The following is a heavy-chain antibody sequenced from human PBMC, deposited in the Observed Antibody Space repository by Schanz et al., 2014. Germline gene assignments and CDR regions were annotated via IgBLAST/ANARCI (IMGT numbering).Heavy chain of an antibody. V-gene: IGHV1-2*04. D-gene: IGHD6-19*01. J-gene: IGHJ2*01. CDR3: ARLSVAGRPHVNYWYFDL. CDR1: GYTTFTDYY. Sequence: QVQLVQSGDEVEKPGASVKVSCKASGYTTFTDYYIHWVRQAPGQGLEWMGWINPNSGDTNYAQKFQGWVTMTRDTSISTAYMEVSRLKSDDTAVYYCARLSVAGRPHVNYWYFDLWGRGTLVTVSS. CDR2: INPNSGDT.